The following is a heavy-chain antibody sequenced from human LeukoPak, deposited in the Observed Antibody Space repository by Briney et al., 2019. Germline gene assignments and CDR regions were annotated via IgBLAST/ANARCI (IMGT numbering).Heavy chain of an antibody. CDR2: INHSGST. CDR3: ARGGSRYCSSTSCYRFDY. V-gene: IGHV4-34*01. Sequence: PSETLSLXCAVYGGSFSGYYWSWIRQPPGKGLEWIGEINHSGSTNYNPSLKSRVTISVDTSKNQFSLKLNSVTAADTAVYYCARGGSRYCSSTSCYRFDYWGQGTLVTVSS. J-gene: IGHJ4*02. CDR1: GGSFSGYY. D-gene: IGHD2-2*01.